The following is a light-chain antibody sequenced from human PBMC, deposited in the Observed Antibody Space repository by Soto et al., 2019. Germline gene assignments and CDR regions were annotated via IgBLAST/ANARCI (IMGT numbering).Light chain of an antibody. J-gene: IGLJ2*01. CDR1: SSNIGNNY. Sequence: QSVLPQPPSVAAAPGQKVTISCSGSSSNIGNNYVSWYQQLPGTAPKLLIYENNKRPSGIPDRFSGSKSGTSATLGITGLQTGDEADYYCGTWDSSLSAGVFGGGTKRTVL. CDR2: ENN. CDR3: GTWDSSLSAGV. V-gene: IGLV1-51*02.